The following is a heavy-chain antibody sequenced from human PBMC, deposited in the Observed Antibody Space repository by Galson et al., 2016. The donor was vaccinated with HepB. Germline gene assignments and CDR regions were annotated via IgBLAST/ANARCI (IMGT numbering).Heavy chain of an antibody. CDR2: INSDGTRA. D-gene: IGHD4-17*01. CDR1: GFTFTSYW. Sequence: SLRLSCAASGFTFTSYWMHWVRQAPGKGLAWLSRINSDGTRASDADSMKGPFTIPRDNAKNTLYLQMNSLRAEDTAVYYCVREDYGDDRVYYYYYGMDVWGQGTTVTVSS. J-gene: IGHJ6*02. CDR3: VREDYGDDRVYYYYYGMDV. V-gene: IGHV3-74*01.